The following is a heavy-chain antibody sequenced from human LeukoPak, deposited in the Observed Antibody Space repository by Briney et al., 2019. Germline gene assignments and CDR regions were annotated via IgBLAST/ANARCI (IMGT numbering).Heavy chain of an antibody. J-gene: IGHJ3*02. CDR2: IIPIFGTA. Sequence: GASVKVSCKASGYTFTSYDINWVRQAPGQGLEWMGGIIPIFGTANYAQKFQGRVTITADESTSTAYMELSSLRSEDTAVYYCARAEPDAFDIWGQGTMVTVSS. V-gene: IGHV1-69*13. CDR3: ARAEPDAFDI. CDR1: GYTFTSYD.